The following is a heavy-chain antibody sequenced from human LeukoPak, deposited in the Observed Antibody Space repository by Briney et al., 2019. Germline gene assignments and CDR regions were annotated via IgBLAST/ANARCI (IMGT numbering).Heavy chain of an antibody. V-gene: IGHV1-2*02. CDR1: GYTFSDYY. Sequence: ASVKVSCKASGYTFSDYYMHWVRQAPGQGLEWMGWIILNSGDTNYAQRFQGRVTMTRGTSISTAYMELSRLRSDDTAIYYCARGGAHTLVVAAAVIPPFGYWGRGTLVTVSS. J-gene: IGHJ4*02. D-gene: IGHD2-2*02. CDR2: IILNSGDT. CDR3: ARGGAHTLVVAAAVIPPFGY.